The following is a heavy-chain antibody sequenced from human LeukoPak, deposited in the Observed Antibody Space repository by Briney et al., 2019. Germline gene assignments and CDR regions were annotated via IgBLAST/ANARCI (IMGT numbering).Heavy chain of an antibody. CDR1: GFTFDDYA. D-gene: IGHD6-13*01. Sequence: GRSLRLSCAASGFTFDDYAMHWVRQAPGKGLEWVSGISWNSGSIGYADSVKGRFTISRDNAKNSLYLQMNSLRAEDTALYYXAKDIAAADNTFDYWGQGTLVTVSS. V-gene: IGHV3-9*01. J-gene: IGHJ4*02. CDR3: AKDIAAADNTFDY. CDR2: ISWNSGSI.